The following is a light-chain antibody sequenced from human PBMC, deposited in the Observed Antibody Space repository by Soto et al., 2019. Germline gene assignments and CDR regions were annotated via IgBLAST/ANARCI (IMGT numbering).Light chain of an antibody. J-gene: IGKJ4*01. CDR3: QQLNSYPLA. V-gene: IGKV1-9*01. CDR2: AAS. Sequence: DIQLTQSPSFLSASVGDRVTITCRASQGISSYLAWYQQKPGKAPKLLIYAASTLQSGVPSRFSGSGSGTEFTLTISSLQPEDFATYYFQQLNSYPLAVGGGNKVEIK. CDR1: QGISSY.